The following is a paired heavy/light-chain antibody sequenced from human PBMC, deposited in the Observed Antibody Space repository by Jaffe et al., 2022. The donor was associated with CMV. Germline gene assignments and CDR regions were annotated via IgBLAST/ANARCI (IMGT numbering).Heavy chain of an antibody. V-gene: IGHV5-51*01. CDR3: ATPDDVY. J-gene: IGHJ4*02. Sequence: EVQLVQSGAEVKKPGESLKISCKASGYSFTSYWIGWVRQMPGKGLEWMGIIYFGDSDTRYSPSFRGQVTISADKSISTAYLQWNNLKASDTAMYYCATPDDVYWGQGTLVTVSS. CDR2: IYFGDSDT. CDR1: GYSFTSYW.
Light chain of an antibody. CDR3: CSYGGGFYV. CDR2: EVS. V-gene: IGLV2-23*02. J-gene: IGLJ1*01. Sequence: QSALTQPASVSGSPGQSITISCTGTSSDVGIYNLVSWHQQHPGKAPKVIISEVSRRPSGVSNRFSGSKSGNTASLTISGLQAEDEADYYCCSYGGGFYVFGTGTKVTVL. CDR1: SSDVGIYNL.